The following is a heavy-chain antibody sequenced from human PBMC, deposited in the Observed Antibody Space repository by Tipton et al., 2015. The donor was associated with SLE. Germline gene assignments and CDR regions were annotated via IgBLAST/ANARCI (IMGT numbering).Heavy chain of an antibody. CDR1: GGSISGCY. D-gene: IGHD4-11*01. V-gene: IGHV4-59*01. CDR2: VYSSGST. J-gene: IGHJ1*01. Sequence: GLVKPSETLSLTCTVSGGSISGCYWSWIRQPPGKGLEWIGYVYSSGSTNYNPSLRSRVTISVDTSKNQFSLNLSSVTAADTAVYYCARCYSNYEYFQHWGQGTLVTVSS. CDR3: ARCYSNYEYFQH.